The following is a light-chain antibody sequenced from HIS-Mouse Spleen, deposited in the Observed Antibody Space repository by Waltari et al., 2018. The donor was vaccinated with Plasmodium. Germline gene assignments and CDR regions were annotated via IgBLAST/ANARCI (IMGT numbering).Light chain of an antibody. CDR1: QSISSW. CDR2: KAS. Sequence: DIQMTQSPSTLSASVGDRVTITCRASQSISSWLAWYQQKPGKAPKLLIYKASSVESGVPSRCSGSGTGTECTLANSSLQPDDFATYYCQQYNSYSWTFGQGTKVEIK. CDR3: QQYNSYSWT. V-gene: IGKV1-5*03. J-gene: IGKJ1*01.